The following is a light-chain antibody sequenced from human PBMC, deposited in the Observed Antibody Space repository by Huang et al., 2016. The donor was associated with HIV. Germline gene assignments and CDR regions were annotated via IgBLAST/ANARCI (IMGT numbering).Light chain of an antibody. Sequence: EIVLTQSPATLSLSPGERATLSCGASQSLSSSYLAWYQQKPGLAPRLLIYEASNRATGIPDSFSCSESGTDFTLTISRLGPEDFAVYYCQQYGSSPLTFGGGTKVEIK. CDR2: EAS. CDR1: QSLSSSY. V-gene: IGKV3D-20*01. J-gene: IGKJ4*01. CDR3: QQYGSSPLT.